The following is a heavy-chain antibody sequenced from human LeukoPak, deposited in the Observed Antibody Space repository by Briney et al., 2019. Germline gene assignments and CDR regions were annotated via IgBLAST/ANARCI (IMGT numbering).Heavy chain of an antibody. D-gene: IGHD3-3*01. CDR2: MNPNSGNT. CDR1: GYTFTSYD. Sequence: ASVKVSCKASGYTFTSYDIHWVRQATGQGLEWMGWMNPNSGNTGYAQKFQGRVTMTRNTSISTAYMELSSLRSEDTAVYYCARAQPHYDFWSGYLYYYYYYGMDVWGQGTTVTVSS. J-gene: IGHJ6*02. V-gene: IGHV1-8*01. CDR3: ARAQPHYDFWSGYLYYYYYYGMDV.